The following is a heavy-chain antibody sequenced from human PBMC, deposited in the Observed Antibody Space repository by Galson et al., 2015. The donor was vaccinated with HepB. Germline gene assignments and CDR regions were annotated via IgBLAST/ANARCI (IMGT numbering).Heavy chain of an antibody. D-gene: IGHD2-2*01. CDR2: MHAKNGGT. Sequence: SVKASCKASGYTFTDYYVHWVRQAPGQGLEWMGWMHAKNGGTNYARKFQGRVTMTRDTSISTAYMDLSRLTSDDTAVYYCAKGHQPASPAGSDYWGQGALVTVSS. J-gene: IGHJ4*02. CDR3: AKGHQPASPAGSDY. CDR1: GYTFTDYY. V-gene: IGHV1-2*02.